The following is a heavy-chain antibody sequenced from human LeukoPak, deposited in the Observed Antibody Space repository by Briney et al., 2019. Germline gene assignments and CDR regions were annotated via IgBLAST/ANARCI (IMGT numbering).Heavy chain of an antibody. CDR3: ATGGSSSSDYYYYMDV. CDR2: INPNSGGT. V-gene: IGHV1-2*02. CDR1: GYTFTGYY. Sequence: ASVKVSCKASGYTFTGYYMHWVRQAPGQGLEWMGWINPNSGGTNYAQKFQGRVTMTRDTSISTAYMELSRLRSDDTAVYYCATGGSSSSDYYYYMDVWGKGTTVTVSS. D-gene: IGHD6-6*01. J-gene: IGHJ6*03.